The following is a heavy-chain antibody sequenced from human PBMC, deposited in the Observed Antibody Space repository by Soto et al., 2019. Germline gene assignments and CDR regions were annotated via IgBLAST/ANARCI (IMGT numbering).Heavy chain of an antibody. CDR1: AGPISGYV. J-gene: IGHJ4*02. CDR3: ARGRHGSWPY. Sequence: ASETLSLTCIVSAGPISGYVWSWIRQPPGKGLEWIAFVYDSGSTNYNPSLKSRVTVSVDTSNTQFSLKMISVTAADTPVYYCARGRHGSWPYWGQGTLVTVSS. D-gene: IGHD6-13*01. V-gene: IGHV4-59*03. CDR2: VYDSGST.